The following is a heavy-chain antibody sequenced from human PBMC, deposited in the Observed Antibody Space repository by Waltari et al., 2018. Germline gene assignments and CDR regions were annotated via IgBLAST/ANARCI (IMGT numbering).Heavy chain of an antibody. J-gene: IGHJ6*03. V-gene: IGHV4-59*01. CDR3: QAYGGYSSSSYYYYYMDV. D-gene: IGHD6-6*01. Sequence: QVQLQESGPGLVKPSETLSLTCTVSGGSISSYYWSWIRQPPGKGLEWIGYIYYSGSTNYNPSLKSRVTISVDTSKNQFSLKLSSVTAADTAVYYCQAYGGYSSSSYYYYYMDVWGKGTTVTVSS. CDR1: GGSISSYY. CDR2: IYYSGST.